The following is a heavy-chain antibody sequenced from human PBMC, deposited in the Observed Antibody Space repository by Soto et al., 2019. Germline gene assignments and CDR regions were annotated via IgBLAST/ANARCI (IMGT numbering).Heavy chain of an antibody. J-gene: IGHJ6*02. Sequence: ISSSIYYWCCIRQPPGKGLEWIGSSYYSGSTYYNPSLKSRVTISVDTSKNQFSLKLSSVTAADTAVYYCASLYSYGAYYYYGMDVWGQGTTVTVSS. CDR3: ASLYSYGAYYYYGMDV. CDR1: ISSSIYY. V-gene: IGHV4-39*01. D-gene: IGHD5-18*01. CDR2: SYYSGST.